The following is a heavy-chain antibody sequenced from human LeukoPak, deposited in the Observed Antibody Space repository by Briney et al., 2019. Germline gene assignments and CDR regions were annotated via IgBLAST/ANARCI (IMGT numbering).Heavy chain of an antibody. CDR2: ISYDGSNK. CDR3: TKDVTPGGADV. CDR1: GFTFSSYA. Sequence: GGSLRLSCAASGFTFSSYAMHWVRQAPGKGLEWVAVISYDGSNKYYADSVKGRFTISRDNSKNTLYLQMNSLRAEDTALYYCTKDVTPGGADVWGRGTTVTVSS. D-gene: IGHD2-15*01. J-gene: IGHJ6*02. V-gene: IGHV3-30-3*02.